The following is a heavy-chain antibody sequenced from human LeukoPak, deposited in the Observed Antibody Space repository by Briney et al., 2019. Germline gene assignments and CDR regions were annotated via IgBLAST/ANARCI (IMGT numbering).Heavy chain of an antibody. D-gene: IGHD3-3*01. J-gene: IGHJ5*02. CDR2: ISSSSSYI. CDR3: VPEFGFWSGYYGNWFDP. V-gene: IGHV3-21*01. CDR1: GYTFSSYS. Sequence: SGGSLRLSCAASGYTFSSYSMNWVRQAPGKGLEWVSSISSSSSYIYYADSVKGRFTISRDNAKNSLYLQMNSLRAEDTAVYYCVPEFGFWSGYYGNWFDPWGQGTLVTVSS.